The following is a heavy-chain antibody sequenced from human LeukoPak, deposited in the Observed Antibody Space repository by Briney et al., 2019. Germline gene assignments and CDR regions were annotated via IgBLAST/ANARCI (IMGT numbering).Heavy chain of an antibody. J-gene: IGHJ5*02. CDR3: ARTVVVAAGWFDP. V-gene: IGHV4-30-2*02. CDR1: GGSISSGGYY. Sequence: SETLSLTCTVSGGSISSGGYYWSWIRQPPGKGLEWIGYIYHSGSTYYNPSLKSRVTISVDTSKNQFSLKLSSVTAADTAVYYCARTVVVAAGWFDPWGQGTLVTVSS. D-gene: IGHD2-15*01. CDR2: IYHSGST.